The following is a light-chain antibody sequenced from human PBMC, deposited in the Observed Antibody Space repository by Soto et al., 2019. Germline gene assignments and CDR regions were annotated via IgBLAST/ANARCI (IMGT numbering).Light chain of an antibody. Sequence: DIQMTQSPSSLSASVGDRVTITCQASQDISNYLNWYQQKPGKAPKLLIYDASNLETGVPSRISGSGSGTDFNFTIISLQPEDIATYYCQQYDNLPFTFGPGTKVDIK. V-gene: IGKV1-33*01. CDR1: QDISNY. J-gene: IGKJ3*01. CDR3: QQYDNLPFT. CDR2: DAS.